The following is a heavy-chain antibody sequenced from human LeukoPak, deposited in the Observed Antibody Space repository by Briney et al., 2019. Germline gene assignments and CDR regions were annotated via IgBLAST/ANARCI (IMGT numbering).Heavy chain of an antibody. Sequence: GGSLRLSCAASGFTFSSYSMNWARQAPGKGLEWVSSISSSSSYIYYADSVKGRFTISRDNAKNSLYLQMNSLGAEDTAVYYCARGPAGTGYWGQGTLVTVSS. V-gene: IGHV3-21*01. CDR1: GFTFSSYS. D-gene: IGHD6-13*01. CDR2: ISSSSSYI. J-gene: IGHJ4*02. CDR3: ARGPAGTGY.